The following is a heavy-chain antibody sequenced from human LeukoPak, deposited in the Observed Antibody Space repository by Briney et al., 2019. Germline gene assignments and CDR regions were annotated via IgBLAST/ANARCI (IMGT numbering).Heavy chain of an antibody. J-gene: IGHJ4*02. CDR2: INHSGST. CDR1: GGSFSGYY. D-gene: IGHD3-3*01. Sequence: SETLSLTCAVYGGSFSGYYWSWIRQPPGKGLEWIGEINHSGSTNYNPSLKSRVTISVDTSKNQFSLKLSSVTAADTAVYYCASSAYDFWSGYRDYWGQGTLVTVSS. V-gene: IGHV4-34*01. CDR3: ASSAYDFWSGYRDY.